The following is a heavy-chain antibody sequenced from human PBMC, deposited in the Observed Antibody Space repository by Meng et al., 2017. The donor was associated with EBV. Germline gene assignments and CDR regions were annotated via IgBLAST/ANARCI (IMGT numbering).Heavy chain of an antibody. D-gene: IGHD6-6*01. Sequence: ALIEQAATLVKPPRTLTLVCTYAWFSLSTSEVRDGGSRHPRGKVVEWLALNDWDGDKRYCQTLQSRLTITKDTSKSPVFLTLTSMDPVDAAMYYCAHIRAGRPFDYWGQGTLVTVSS. J-gene: IGHJ4*02. CDR2: NDWDGDK. CDR1: WFSLSTSEVR. CDR3: AHIRAGRPFDY. V-gene: IGHV2-5*06.